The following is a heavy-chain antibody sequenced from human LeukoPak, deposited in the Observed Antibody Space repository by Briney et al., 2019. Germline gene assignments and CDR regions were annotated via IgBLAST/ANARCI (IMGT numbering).Heavy chain of an antibody. CDR1: GYTFTGYY. CDR2: INPNSGGT. V-gene: IGHV1-2*02. CDR3: ARGEKQLRGKWFDP. J-gene: IGHJ5*02. D-gene: IGHD6-13*01. Sequence: ASVKVSCKASGYTFTGYYMHWVRQAPGQGLEWMGWINPNSGGTNYAQKFQGRVTITADKSTSTAYMELSSLRSEDTAVYYCARGEKQLRGKWFDPWGQGTLVTVSS.